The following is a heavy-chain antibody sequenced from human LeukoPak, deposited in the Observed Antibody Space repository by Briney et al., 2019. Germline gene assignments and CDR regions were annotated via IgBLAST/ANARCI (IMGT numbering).Heavy chain of an antibody. D-gene: IGHD3-10*01. CDR2: IKPDGSEK. J-gene: IGHJ4*02. V-gene: IGHV3-7*01. CDR3: ANGKYYYPY. Sequence: PGGALRLSCVDSVLIFSSYWVTGVRQAPGKGLEWVANIKPDGSEKSYVDSVKGRFTISRDNAKNSLYLQMNSRRAEDTAVYCCANGKYYYPYWGQGTLVSVSS. CDR1: VLIFSSYW.